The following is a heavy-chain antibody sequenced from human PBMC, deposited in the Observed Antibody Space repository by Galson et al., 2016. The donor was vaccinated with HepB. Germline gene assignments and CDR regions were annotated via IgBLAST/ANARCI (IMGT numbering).Heavy chain of an antibody. CDR2: IYHSGNA. J-gene: IGHJ4*02. V-gene: IGHV4-31*03. Sequence: TLSLTCTVSGGSISSGGGYYWNWIRQHPGKGLEWIGYIYHSGNAHYNPSLKSRVTISVDTSKDQFSLKLTSVTAADTAVYYCARGSGYCSSTSCYAGPFEYWGQGALIIVSS. D-gene: IGHD2-2*01. CDR1: GGSISSGGGYY. CDR3: ARGSGYCSSTSCYAGPFEY.